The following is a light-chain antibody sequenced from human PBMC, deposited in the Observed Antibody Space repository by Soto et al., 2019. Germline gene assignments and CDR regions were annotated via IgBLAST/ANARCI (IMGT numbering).Light chain of an antibody. Sequence: QSALTQPPSASGSPGQSVTISCTGTSSDVGAYNYVSWYQQHPGKVPKLMIYEVSKRPSGVPDRFSGSKSGNTASLTVSGLQAEDEADYYCSSYAGSNTYVVFGGGTKLTVL. CDR2: EVS. J-gene: IGLJ2*01. CDR1: SSDVGAYNY. V-gene: IGLV2-8*01. CDR3: SSYAGSNTYVV.